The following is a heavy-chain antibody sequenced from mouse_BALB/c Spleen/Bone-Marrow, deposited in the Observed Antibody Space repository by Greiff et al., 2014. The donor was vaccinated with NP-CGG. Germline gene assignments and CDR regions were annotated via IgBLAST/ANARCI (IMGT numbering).Heavy chain of an antibody. D-gene: IGHD4-1*01. CDR2: IYPGDGDT. Sequence: QVQLKESGAELVRPGSSVKISCKASGYAFSSYWMNWVKQRPGEGLEWIGQIYPGDGDTNYNGNFKDKATLTTDKSSTTAYMQLSSLTSEDSAVYFCARGGRLTGYYFDYWGQGTTLTDSS. V-gene: IGHV1-80*01. J-gene: IGHJ2*01. CDR3: ARGGRLTGYYFDY. CDR1: GYAFSSYW.